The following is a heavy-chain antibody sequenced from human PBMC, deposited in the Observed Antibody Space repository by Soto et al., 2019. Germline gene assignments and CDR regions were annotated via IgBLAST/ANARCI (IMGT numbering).Heavy chain of an antibody. CDR3: AKRTVGWYFDL. CDR2: ISGSGGST. Sequence: GGSLRLSCAASGFTFSSYAMNWVRQAPGKGLECVSVISGSGGSTYYADAVKGRFTISRDNSKNTLYLQMNSLRAEDTAVYYCAKRTVGWYFDLWGRGTLVTVSS. V-gene: IGHV3-23*01. J-gene: IGHJ2*01. D-gene: IGHD4-17*01. CDR1: GFTFSSYA.